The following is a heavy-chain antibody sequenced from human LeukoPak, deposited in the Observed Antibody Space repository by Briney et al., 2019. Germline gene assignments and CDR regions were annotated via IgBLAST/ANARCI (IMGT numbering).Heavy chain of an antibody. D-gene: IGHD3-22*01. J-gene: IGHJ6*03. CDR2: MNPNSGNT. CDR1: GYTSTSYD. Sequence: AASVKVSCKASGYTSTSYDINWVRQATGQGLEWMGWMNPNSGNTGYAQKFQGRVTMTRNTSISTAYMELSSLRSEDTAVYYCARDRYYYDSSGYYFQSNYYYYMDVWGKGTTVTVSS. V-gene: IGHV1-8*01. CDR3: ARDRYYYDSSGYYFQSNYYYYMDV.